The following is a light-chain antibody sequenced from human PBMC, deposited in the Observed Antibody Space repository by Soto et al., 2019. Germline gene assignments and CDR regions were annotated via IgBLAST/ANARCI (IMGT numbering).Light chain of an antibody. Sequence: QAVVTHPPSASGTPGQRVTISCSGSSSNIGSNAVNWYQQFPGTAPKLLIYTDNQRPSGVPDRFSGSNSGTSASLAISGLQSEDEADYFCAAWDGSLNAYVFGTGTKLTVL. V-gene: IGLV1-44*01. CDR2: TDN. CDR3: AAWDGSLNAYV. CDR1: SSNIGSNA. J-gene: IGLJ1*01.